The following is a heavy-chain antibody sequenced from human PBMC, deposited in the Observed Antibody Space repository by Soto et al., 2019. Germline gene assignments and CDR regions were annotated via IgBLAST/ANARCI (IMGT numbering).Heavy chain of an antibody. CDR1: GFTFSSYG. CDR3: ARDPAYCSGGSCSRPNWFDP. V-gene: IGHV3-33*01. J-gene: IGHJ5*02. CDR2: IWYDGSNK. D-gene: IGHD2-15*01. Sequence: PGGSLRLSCAASGFTFSSYGMHWVRQAPCKGLEWVAVIWYDGSNKYYADSVKGRFTISRDNSKNTLYLQMNSLRAEDTAVYYCARDPAYCSGGSCSRPNWFDPWGQGT.